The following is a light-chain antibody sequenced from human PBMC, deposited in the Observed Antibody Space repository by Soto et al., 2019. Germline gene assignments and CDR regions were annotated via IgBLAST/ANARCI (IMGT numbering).Light chain of an antibody. CDR3: TSYTSSSTYV. Sequence: QSALTQPASVSESPGQSITMSCAGTSSDIGGYNYVSWYQQHPDKAPKLMIYGVTNRPSGVSDRFSGSKSGNTASLTISGLQAEDEADYYCTSYTSSSTYVFGTGTKVTVL. CDR2: GVT. CDR1: SSDIGGYNY. V-gene: IGLV2-14*01. J-gene: IGLJ1*01.